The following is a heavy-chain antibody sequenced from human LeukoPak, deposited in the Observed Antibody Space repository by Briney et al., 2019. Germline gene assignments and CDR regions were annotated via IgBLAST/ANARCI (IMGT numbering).Heavy chain of an antibody. CDR3: AKDPAVVVPAASAFDI. J-gene: IGHJ3*02. Sequence: GGSLRLSCVVSGISLSNYAMTWVRQAPGKGLEWVSYISERGGSTTYADSVKGRFTISRDTSLNTLYLQMSSLRAEDTAVYYCAKDPAVVVPAASAFDIWGQGTMVTVSS. V-gene: IGHV3-23*01. CDR2: ISERGGST. D-gene: IGHD2-2*01. CDR1: GISLSNYA.